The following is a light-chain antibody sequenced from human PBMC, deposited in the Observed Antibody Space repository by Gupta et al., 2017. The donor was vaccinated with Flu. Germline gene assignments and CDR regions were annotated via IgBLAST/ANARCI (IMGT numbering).Light chain of an antibody. CDR1: SSNIGAGYD. CDR3: QAYDSSLSGYVV. CDR2: GNS. Sequence: TIACTGSSSNIGAGYDVHWYQQLPGTAPKLLIYGNSNRPSGVPDRCSGSKSGTSASLAITGLQAEEEADYYCQAYDSSLSGYVVFGGGTKLTVL. J-gene: IGLJ2*01. V-gene: IGLV1-40*01.